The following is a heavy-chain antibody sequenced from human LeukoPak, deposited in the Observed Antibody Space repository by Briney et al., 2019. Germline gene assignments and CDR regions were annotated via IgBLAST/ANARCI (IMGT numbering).Heavy chain of an antibody. CDR1: GYTFTSYG. CDR2: ISAYNGNT. CDR3: ATEEGMVRGVNGWFDP. Sequence: GASVKVSCKASGYTFTSYGISWVRQAPGQGLEWMGWISAYNGNTNYAQKLQGRVTMTTDTSTSTAYMELSSLRSEDTAVYYCATEEGMVRGVNGWFDPWGQGTLVTVSS. V-gene: IGHV1-18*01. D-gene: IGHD3-10*01. J-gene: IGHJ5*02.